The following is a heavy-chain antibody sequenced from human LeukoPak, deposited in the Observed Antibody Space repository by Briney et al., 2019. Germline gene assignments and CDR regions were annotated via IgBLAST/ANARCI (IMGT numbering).Heavy chain of an antibody. V-gene: IGHV1-2*02. Sequence: ASVKVSCKASGYTFTGCFIHYVRQAPGQGLEWMGWIDPNSDNIRYSETFKDRVTMTRDTSTNTAYMELSWLRSDDTAVYYCARSAYNYGYVYFDHWGQGTLVTVSS. CDR3: ARSAYNYGYVYFDH. CDR1: GYTFTGCF. J-gene: IGHJ4*02. D-gene: IGHD5-18*01. CDR2: IDPNSDNI.